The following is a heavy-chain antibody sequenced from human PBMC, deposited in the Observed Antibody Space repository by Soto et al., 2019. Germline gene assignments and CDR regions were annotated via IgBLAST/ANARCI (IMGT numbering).Heavy chain of an antibody. CDR1: GDTSTSYY. J-gene: IGHJ5*01. CDR3: ARDFYDSVGYTWFDS. D-gene: IGHD3-22*01. V-gene: IGHV4-59*01. Sequence: SETLSLTCTVSGDTSTSYYWGWIRQAPGKGLEWIGHIHNSGTSTHNPSLNGRVTISIDMSKKQFSLKLASLTSADTAVYYCARDFYDSVGYTWFDSWSQGTLVTVSS. CDR2: IHNSGTS.